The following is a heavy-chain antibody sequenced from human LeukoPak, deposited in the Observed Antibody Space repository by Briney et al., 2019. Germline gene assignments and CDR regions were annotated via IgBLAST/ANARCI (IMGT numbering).Heavy chain of an antibody. V-gene: IGHV3-74*01. CDR1: GFTFTTHW. Sequence: GGSLRLSCGASGFTFTTHWIHWVRQAPGEGLVWVSRIKPDGSSKSYADSVKGRYTISRDNAKNTLYLQMNSLRAEDTAVYYCTTLYGGSLDYWGQGTLVTVSS. J-gene: IGHJ4*02. CDR2: IKPDGSSK. CDR3: TTLYGGSLDY. D-gene: IGHD5-12*01.